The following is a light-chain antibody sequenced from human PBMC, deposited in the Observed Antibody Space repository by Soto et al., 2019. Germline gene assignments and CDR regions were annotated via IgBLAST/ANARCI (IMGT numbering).Light chain of an antibody. CDR2: DAS. J-gene: IGKJ2*01. CDR3: QQRDNWPPSYT. CDR1: QSVSSY. Sequence: EIVLTQSPATLSLSPGERATLSCRASQSVSSYLAWYQQKPGQAPRLLIYDASNRATGIPARFSGSGSGTDFTLTISSLEPEDFAVYYCQQRDNWPPSYTFGQGTKLEIK. V-gene: IGKV3-11*01.